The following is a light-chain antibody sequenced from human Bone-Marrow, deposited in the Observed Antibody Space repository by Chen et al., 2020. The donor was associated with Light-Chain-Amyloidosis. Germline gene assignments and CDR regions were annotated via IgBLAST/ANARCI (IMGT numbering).Light chain of an antibody. V-gene: IGKV1-39*01. Sequence: DIQMTQSPSSLSASVGDRVTITCRANQSITKFLNWYQQKPGKGPKLLIYTASSLQSGVPSRFSGSGSGTDFSLTISSVQPEDRATYYCQQSYSTPTFGGGTKLEIK. J-gene: IGKJ4*01. CDR1: QSITKF. CDR3: QQSYSTPT. CDR2: TAS.